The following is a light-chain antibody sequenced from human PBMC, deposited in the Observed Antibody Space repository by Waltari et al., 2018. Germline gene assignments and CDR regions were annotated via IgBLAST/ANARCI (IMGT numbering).Light chain of an antibody. Sequence: DIVMTQSPDSLAVSLGERATINSKSSQSVLYTSNNKNNLTWLQQKPGQPPKLLIYWASTRESGVPDRFSGSGSGTDFTLTISSLQAEDVAVYYCQQYYSTPRTFGQGTKVEIK. CDR1: QSVLYTSNNKNN. V-gene: IGKV4-1*01. CDR2: WAS. CDR3: QQYYSTPRT. J-gene: IGKJ1*01.